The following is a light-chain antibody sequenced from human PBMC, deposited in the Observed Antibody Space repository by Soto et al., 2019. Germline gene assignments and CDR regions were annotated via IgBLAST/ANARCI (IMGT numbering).Light chain of an antibody. CDR1: QSISSY. J-gene: IGKJ1*01. CDR2: DAS. V-gene: IGKV1-5*01. Sequence: DIQMTQSPSSLSASVGDRVTITCRASQSISSYLNWYQQKPGKAHKLLIYDASSLESGVPSRFSGSGSGTELTITISSLQPDDFETXXXQQYNSYXWTFGQGTKVDIK. CDR3: QQYNSYXWT.